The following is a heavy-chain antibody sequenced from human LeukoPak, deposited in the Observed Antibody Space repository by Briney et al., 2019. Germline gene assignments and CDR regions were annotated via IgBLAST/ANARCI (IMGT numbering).Heavy chain of an antibody. CDR2: IDPNSGGT. D-gene: IGHD4-17*01. Sequence: GASVKVSCKAFGYTFTGYLMHWVRQAPGQGLEWMGWIDPNSGGTNYAQKFQGRVTMTRDTSINTAFMELSRLRSDDSAVYYCASAAVYGDPTNPYFDYWGQGTLVTVSS. CDR1: GYTFTGYL. J-gene: IGHJ4*02. V-gene: IGHV1-2*02. CDR3: ASAAVYGDPTNPYFDY.